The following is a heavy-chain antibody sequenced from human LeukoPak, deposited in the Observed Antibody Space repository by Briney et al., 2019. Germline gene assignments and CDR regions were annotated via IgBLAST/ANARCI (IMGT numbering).Heavy chain of an antibody. D-gene: IGHD2-15*01. CDR1: GYSISSGYY. CDR2: IYHSGST. Sequence: SETLSLTCAVSGYSISSGYYWGWIRQPPGKGLEWIGSIYHSGSTYYNPSLKSRVTISVDTSKNQFSLKLSSVTAADMAVYYCARRGGSHFDYWGQGTLVTVSS. V-gene: IGHV4-38-2*01. CDR3: ARRGGSHFDY. J-gene: IGHJ4*02.